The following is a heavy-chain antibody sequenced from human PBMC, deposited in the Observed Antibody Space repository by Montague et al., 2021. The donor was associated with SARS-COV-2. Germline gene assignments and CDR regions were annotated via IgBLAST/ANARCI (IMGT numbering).Heavy chain of an antibody. V-gene: IGHV4-30-2*01. CDR3: ARLKVAPNGGWNWFDS. CDR2: IFHTGTP. Sequence: TLSLTCSLSGGSISSGGFSWSWIRQPPGKGLEWIGHIFHTGTPHYSPSLKSRVTISIDRSKNQFSLNLDSVTAADTAVYYCARLKVAPNGGWNWFDSWGQGILVTVSS. J-gene: IGHJ5*01. D-gene: IGHD6-19*01. CDR1: GGSISSGGFS.